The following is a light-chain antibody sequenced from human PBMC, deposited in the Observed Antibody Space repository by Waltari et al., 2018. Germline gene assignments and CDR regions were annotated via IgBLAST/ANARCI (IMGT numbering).Light chain of an antibody. CDR2: DVS. J-gene: IGLJ1*01. V-gene: IGLV2-14*03. CDR1: RSDVGTHNY. CDR3: NSYTNSGTYV. Sequence: QSVLTQPASVSGSPGQSITISCTGTRSDVGTHNYVSWYQQRPGKAPDLIIFDVSNRPSGVSIRFSGSKSGNTASLTISWLQAEDEADYYCNSYTNSGTYVFGSGTKVTVL.